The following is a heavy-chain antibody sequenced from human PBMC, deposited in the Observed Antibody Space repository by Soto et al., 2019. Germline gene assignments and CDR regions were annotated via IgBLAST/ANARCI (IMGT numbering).Heavy chain of an antibody. J-gene: IGHJ6*02. V-gene: IGHV4-34*01. CDR1: GGSFSGYY. D-gene: IGHD2-2*01. CDR2: INHSGST. Sequence: SETLSLTCAVYGGSFSGYYWSWIRQPPGKGLEWIGEINHSGSTNYNPSLKSRVTISVDTSKNQFSLKLSSVTAADTAVYYCARGKPIVAVPAAERDYYYGMDVWGQGTTVTVSS. CDR3: ARGKPIVAVPAAERDYYYGMDV.